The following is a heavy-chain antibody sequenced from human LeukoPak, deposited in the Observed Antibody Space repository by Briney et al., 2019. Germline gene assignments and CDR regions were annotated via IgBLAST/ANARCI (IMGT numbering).Heavy chain of an antibody. D-gene: IGHD6-13*01. J-gene: IGHJ5*02. CDR1: GFTFDDYA. Sequence: GGSLRLSCAASGFTFDDYAMHWVRQAPGKGLEWVSGISWNSGSIGYADPVKGRFTISRDNAKNSLYLQMNSLGAEDTAVYYCACIAAAGTNWFDPWGQGTLVTVSS. CDR2: ISWNSGSI. CDR3: ACIAAAGTNWFDP. V-gene: IGHV3-9*01.